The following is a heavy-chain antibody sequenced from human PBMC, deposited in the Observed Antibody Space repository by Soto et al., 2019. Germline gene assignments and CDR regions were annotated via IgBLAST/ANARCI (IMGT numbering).Heavy chain of an antibody. D-gene: IGHD2-15*01. CDR2: IIPIFGTA. CDR1: GGTFSSYA. Sequence: QVQLVQSGAEVKKPGSSVKVSCKASGGTFSSYAISWVRQAPGQGLEWMGGIIPIFGTANYAQKFQGRVTITADESTSTAYMELSSLRSEDTAMYYCARGCSGGSCYRRDAFDIWGQGTMVTVSS. V-gene: IGHV1-69*01. CDR3: ARGCSGGSCYRRDAFDI. J-gene: IGHJ3*02.